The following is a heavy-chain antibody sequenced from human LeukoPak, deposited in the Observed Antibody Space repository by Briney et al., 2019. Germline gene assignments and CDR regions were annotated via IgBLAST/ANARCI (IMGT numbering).Heavy chain of an antibody. CDR2: ISYDGSNK. J-gene: IGHJ4*02. CDR3: ARGSNWNYYGAFDY. CDR1: GFTFSSYA. Sequence: SCKASGFTFSSYAMHWVRQAPGKGLEWVAVISYDGSNKYYADSVKGRFTISRDNSKNTLYLQMNSLRAEDTAVYYCARGSNWNYYGAFDYWGQGTLVTVSS. D-gene: IGHD1-7*01. V-gene: IGHV3-30-3*01.